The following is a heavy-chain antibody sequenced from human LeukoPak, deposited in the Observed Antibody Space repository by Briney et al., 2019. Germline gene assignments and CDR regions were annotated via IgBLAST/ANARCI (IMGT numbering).Heavy chain of an antibody. D-gene: IGHD6-13*01. CDR3: AKTKGYPYYFDY. CDR2: ISGSGGST. J-gene: IGHJ4*02. CDR1: GFTFSSYA. V-gene: IGHV3-23*01. Sequence: PGGSLRLSCVASGFTFSSYAVTWVRQAPGKGLEWVSAISGSGGSTYYADSVKGRFTISRDNSKNTLHLQMNSLRAEDTAVYSCAKTKGYPYYFDYWGQGILVTVSS.